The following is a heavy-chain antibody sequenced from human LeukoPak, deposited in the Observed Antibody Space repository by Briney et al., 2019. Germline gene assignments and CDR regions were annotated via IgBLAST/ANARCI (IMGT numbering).Heavy chain of an antibody. Sequence: SETLSLTCAVSGVSITSDTYCWSWIRQPPGKGPEWIGYILHSGSTYYNPSLKSRVTISIDTSKSQFSLKLSSVTAADTAVYYCARTRDFWSGYFDYWGQGTLVTVSS. CDR2: ILHSGST. D-gene: IGHD3-3*01. J-gene: IGHJ4*02. V-gene: IGHV4-30-2*01. CDR1: GVSITSDTYC. CDR3: ARTRDFWSGYFDY.